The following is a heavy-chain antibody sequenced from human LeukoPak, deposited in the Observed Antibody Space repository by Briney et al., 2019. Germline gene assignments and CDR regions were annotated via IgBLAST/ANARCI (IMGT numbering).Heavy chain of an antibody. CDR1: GFTFRSYY. J-gene: IGHJ5*02. Sequence: GGSLRLSCAASGFTFRSYYMHWVRQAPGKGLEWVANIKQDGSEKYYVDSVKGRFTISRDNAKNSLYLQMNSLRAEDTAVYYCARDGVVFGVVNWFDPWGQGTLVTVSS. D-gene: IGHD3-3*01. CDR2: IKQDGSEK. V-gene: IGHV3-7*01. CDR3: ARDGVVFGVVNWFDP.